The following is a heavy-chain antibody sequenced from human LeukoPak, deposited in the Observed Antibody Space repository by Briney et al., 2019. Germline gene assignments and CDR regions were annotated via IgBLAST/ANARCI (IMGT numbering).Heavy chain of an antibody. CDR2: IWYDGSNK. D-gene: IGHD2-8*01. J-gene: IGHJ4*02. V-gene: IGHV3-33*01. Sequence: GGSLRLSCAASGFTFSSYGMHWVRQAPGKGLEWVAVIWYDGSNKYYADSVKGRFTISRDNSKNTLYLQMNSLRAVDTDVYYCARDCTNGVCYGTDFDYWGQGTLVTVSS. CDR1: GFTFSSYG. CDR3: ARDCTNGVCYGTDFDY.